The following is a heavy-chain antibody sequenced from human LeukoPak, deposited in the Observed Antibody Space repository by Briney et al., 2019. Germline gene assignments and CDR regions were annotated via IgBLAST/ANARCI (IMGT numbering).Heavy chain of an antibody. J-gene: IGHJ3*02. V-gene: IGHV3-23*01. Sequence: GGSLRLSCAASGFTFSTYAMSWVRQAPGKGLEWVSAISGSGGNTYFADSVKGRFTFSRDNAQNSVFLHMNSLRVEDTAVYYCARDFWGSFDIWGQGTTVTISS. CDR3: ARDFWGSFDI. D-gene: IGHD7-27*01. CDR1: GFTFSTYA. CDR2: ISGSGGNT.